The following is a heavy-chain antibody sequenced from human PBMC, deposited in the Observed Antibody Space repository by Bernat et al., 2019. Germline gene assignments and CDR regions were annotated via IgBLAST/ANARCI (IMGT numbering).Heavy chain of an antibody. CDR2: VYYSGST. D-gene: IGHD4-17*01. CDR3: ARTYGDYVSYYYGLDA. CDR1: GASISSYF. V-gene: IGHV4-59*01. Sequence: QVQLQESGPGLVKPSETLSLTCTVSGASISSYFWSWIRQPPGKGLEWIGYVYYSGSTNCNPSLKSRVTMSVDTSKNQFSLKLSSVTAADSAVYYCARTYGDYVSYYYGLDAWGQGTTVTISS. J-gene: IGHJ6*02.